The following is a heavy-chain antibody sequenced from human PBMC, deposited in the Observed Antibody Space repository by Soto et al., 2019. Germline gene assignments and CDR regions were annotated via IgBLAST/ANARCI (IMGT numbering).Heavy chain of an antibody. Sequence: LSLTCAVYGGSFSGYYWSWIRQPPGKGLEWIGEINHSGSTNYNPSLKSRVTISVDTSKNQFSLKLSSVTAADTAVYYCARGGGVQLWPHYYYYYGMDVWGQGTTVTVSS. D-gene: IGHD5-18*01. CDR1: GGSFSGYY. CDR2: INHSGST. V-gene: IGHV4-34*01. CDR3: ARGGGVQLWPHYYYYYGMDV. J-gene: IGHJ6*02.